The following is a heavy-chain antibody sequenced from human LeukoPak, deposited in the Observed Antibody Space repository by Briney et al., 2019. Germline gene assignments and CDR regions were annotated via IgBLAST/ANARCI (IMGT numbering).Heavy chain of an antibody. CDR3: AKEGGVYSTPYYMDV. CDR2: IFPSGGEI. V-gene: IGHV3-23*01. Sequence: GGSLRLSCAASGFTFSTFAMIWVRQPPGKGLEWVSSIFPSGGEIHYADSVRGRFTISRDNSKSTLSLQMNSLRAEDTAVYYCAKEGGVYSTPYYMDVWGKGTTVTVSS. CDR1: GFTFSTFA. D-gene: IGHD1-26*01. J-gene: IGHJ6*03.